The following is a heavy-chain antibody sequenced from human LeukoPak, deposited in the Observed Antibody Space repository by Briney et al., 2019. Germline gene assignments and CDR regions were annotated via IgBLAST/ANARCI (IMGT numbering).Heavy chain of an antibody. J-gene: IGHJ4*02. Sequence: GGSLRLSCAASGFTFSSYEMNWVRQAPGKGVEWVSYISSSGSTIYYADSVKGRFTISRDNAKNSLYLQMNSLRAEDTAVYYCARGSMGIAAAGTDYWGQGTLVTVSS. V-gene: IGHV3-48*03. CDR1: GFTFSSYE. D-gene: IGHD6-13*01. CDR2: ISSSGSTI. CDR3: ARGSMGIAAAGTDY.